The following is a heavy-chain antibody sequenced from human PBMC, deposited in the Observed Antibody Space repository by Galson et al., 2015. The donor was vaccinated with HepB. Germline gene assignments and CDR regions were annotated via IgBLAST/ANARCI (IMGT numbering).Heavy chain of an antibody. CDR1: GFTFSSYW. D-gene: IGHD2-21*02. J-gene: IGHJ6*02. Sequence: SLRLSCAASGFTFSSYWMSWVRQAPGKGLEWVANIKQDGSEKYYVDSVKGRFTISRDNAKNSLYLQMNSLRAEDTAVYYWARDSGAYCGGDCYSYYYYYYGLDVWGQGTTVTVSS. CDR3: ARDSGAYCGGDCYSYYYYYYGLDV. V-gene: IGHV3-7*03. CDR2: IKQDGSEK.